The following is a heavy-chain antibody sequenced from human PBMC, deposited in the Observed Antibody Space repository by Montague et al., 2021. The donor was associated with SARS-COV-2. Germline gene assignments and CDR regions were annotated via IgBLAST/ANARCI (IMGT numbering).Heavy chain of an antibody. Sequence: SETLSLTCTVSGGSISNSIYYWDWIRQPPGKGLEWIGSIYYTEXTXYXXXXKXRVTISIDTSKNQFSLKLSFVTAADTAVYYCARPGSGYSYGSGAFDYWGQGTLVTVSS. CDR1: GGSISNSIYY. V-gene: IGHV4-39*01. J-gene: IGHJ4*02. CDR3: ARPGSGYSYGSGAFDY. D-gene: IGHD5-18*01. CDR2: IYYTEXT.